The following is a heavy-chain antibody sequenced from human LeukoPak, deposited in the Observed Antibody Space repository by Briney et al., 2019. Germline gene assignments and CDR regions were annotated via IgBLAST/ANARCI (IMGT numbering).Heavy chain of an antibody. CDR1: GFTFSSYA. V-gene: IGHV3-23*01. Sequence: GGSLRLSCAASGFTFSSYAMNWVRQAPGKGLEWVSAISGSGGSTYYADSVKGRFTISRDDSKNTLYLQMNSLRAEDTAVYYCEKGITFDSGYYEAPFVYWGQGTLVTVSS. D-gene: IGHD3-22*01. CDR2: ISGSGGST. J-gene: IGHJ4*02. CDR3: EKGITFDSGYYEAPFVY.